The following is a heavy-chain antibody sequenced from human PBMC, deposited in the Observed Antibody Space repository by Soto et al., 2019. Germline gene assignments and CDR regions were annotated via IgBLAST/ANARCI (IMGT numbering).Heavy chain of an antibody. Sequence: PGGSLRLSCAASGFTFSSYSMNWVRQAPGKGLEWVSSISSSSSYTYYADSVKGRFTISRDNAKNSLYLQMNSLRAEDTAVYYCAKSNVPRGIAAAGTYYYGMDVWGQGTTVTVSS. CDR1: GFTFSSYS. V-gene: IGHV3-21*04. D-gene: IGHD6-13*01. CDR2: ISSSSSYT. J-gene: IGHJ6*02. CDR3: AKSNVPRGIAAAGTYYYGMDV.